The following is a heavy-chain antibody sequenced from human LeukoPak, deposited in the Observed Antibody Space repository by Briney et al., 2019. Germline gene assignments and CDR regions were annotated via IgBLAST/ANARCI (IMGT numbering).Heavy chain of an antibody. D-gene: IGHD2-15*01. CDR1: GGSISSGSYY. Sequence: SQTLSLTXTVSGGSISSGSYYWSWIRQPAGKGLEWIGRIYTSGSTNYNPSLKSRVTISVDTSKNQFSLKLSSVTAADTAVYYCARPDGNAFDIWGQGTMVTVSS. CDR3: ARPDGNAFDI. CDR2: IYTSGST. J-gene: IGHJ3*02. V-gene: IGHV4-61*02.